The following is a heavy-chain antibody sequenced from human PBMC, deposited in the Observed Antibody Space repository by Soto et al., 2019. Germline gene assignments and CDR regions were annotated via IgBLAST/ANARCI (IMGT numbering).Heavy chain of an antibody. J-gene: IGHJ4*02. Sequence: QVQLLASGPGLVKPSQALSLTCTVSRGSISSGAYYWSWIRQHPGKGLEWIGYISYSGTTYYSPSLKSRIPISVDTSKNQFSLRLTSVTAADTAVYYCARVNDAGRTSYFFDYWGQGTLVTVSS. CDR2: ISYSGTT. V-gene: IGHV4-31*03. CDR3: ARVNDAGRTSYFFDY. CDR1: RGSISSGAYY. D-gene: IGHD6-13*01.